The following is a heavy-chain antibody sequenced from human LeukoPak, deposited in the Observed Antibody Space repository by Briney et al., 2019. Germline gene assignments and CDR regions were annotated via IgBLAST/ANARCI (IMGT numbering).Heavy chain of an antibody. CDR2: INPNSGGT. J-gene: IGHJ5*02. CDR1: GYTFTGYY. V-gene: IGHV1-2*02. Sequence: GASVKVSCKASGYTFTGYYMHWVRQAPGQGLEWMGWINPNSGGTNYAQKFQGRVTMTRDTSISTAYMELSRLRSDDTAVYYCARGVGGSGSFHPNWFDPWAREPWSPSPQ. D-gene: IGHD3-10*01. CDR3: ARGVGGSGSFHPNWFDP.